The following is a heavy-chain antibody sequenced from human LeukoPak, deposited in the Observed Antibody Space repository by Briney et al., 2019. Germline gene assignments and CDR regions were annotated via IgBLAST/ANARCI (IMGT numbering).Heavy chain of an antibody. Sequence: PGGSLRLSCAASGFTFSSYSMNWVRQAPGKGLEWVSSIISSSSYIYYADSVKGRFTISRDNAKNSLYLQMNSLRAEDTAVYYCARSYDSSGYYYSDYFDYWGQGTLVTVSS. V-gene: IGHV3-21*01. J-gene: IGHJ4*02. CDR2: IISSSSYI. CDR3: ARSYDSSGYYYSDYFDY. D-gene: IGHD3-22*01. CDR1: GFTFSSYS.